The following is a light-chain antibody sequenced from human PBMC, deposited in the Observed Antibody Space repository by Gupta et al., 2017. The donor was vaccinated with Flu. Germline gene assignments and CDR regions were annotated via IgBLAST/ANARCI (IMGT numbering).Light chain of an antibody. CDR1: SSDVGAYDY. J-gene: IGLJ2*01. V-gene: IGLV2-14*01. CDR2: EVT. CDR3: GSDTSTNTVV. Sequence: QSALTQPASVSGSPGQSITISCTGTSSDVGAYDYVSWYQHHPGKAPKLMVSEVTNRTSGVSGRFSGSKSGNTSSLTISALQAEDEADYYCGSDTSTNTVVFGGGTKLTVL.